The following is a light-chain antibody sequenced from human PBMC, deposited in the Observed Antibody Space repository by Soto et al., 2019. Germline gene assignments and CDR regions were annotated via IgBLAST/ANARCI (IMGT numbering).Light chain of an antibody. CDR2: SNN. CDR1: SANIGAAYN. Sequence: QSVLTQPPSVSGARGQRVTISCTGSSANIGAAYNVDWYQQLPGTAPKLLIYSNNQRPSGVPDRFSGSKSGTSASLAISGLQSEDEADYYCAAWDDSLNGPVFGGGTKLTVL. CDR3: AAWDDSLNGPV. J-gene: IGLJ2*01. V-gene: IGLV1-44*01.